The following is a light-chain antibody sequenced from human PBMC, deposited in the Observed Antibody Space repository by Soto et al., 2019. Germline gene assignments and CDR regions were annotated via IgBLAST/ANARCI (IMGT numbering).Light chain of an antibody. Sequence: DIHMTQSPSFLSASVGASVTITCRANQTITHYLNWYQQKPGRAPALLIYDASSLQSGVPSRFSGRGSGTVFSLTITSLQLADFATYSCQQSYVLPRTFGQGTKVEI. CDR3: QQSYVLPRT. CDR1: QTITHY. CDR2: DAS. J-gene: IGKJ1*01. V-gene: IGKV1-39*01.